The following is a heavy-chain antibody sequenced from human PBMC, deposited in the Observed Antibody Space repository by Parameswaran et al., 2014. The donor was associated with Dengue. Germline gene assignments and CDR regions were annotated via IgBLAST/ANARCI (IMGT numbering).Heavy chain of an antibody. V-gene: IGHV3-21*01. CDR3: ARMVVVVVPAAPNIEYMDV. J-gene: IGHJ6*02. CDR2: ISSSSSYI. D-gene: IGHD2-2*01. Sequence: WIRQPPGKGLEWVSSISSSSSYIYYADSVKGRFTISRDNAKNSLYLQMNSLRAEDTAVYYCARMVVVVVPAAPNIEYMDVWGQGTTVTVSS.